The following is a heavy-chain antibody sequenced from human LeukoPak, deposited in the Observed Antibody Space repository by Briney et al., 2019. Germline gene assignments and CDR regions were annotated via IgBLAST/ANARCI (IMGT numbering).Heavy chain of an antibody. J-gene: IGHJ5*02. V-gene: IGHV1-2*02. CDR3: ARGAEQLVFAEKNYNWFDP. CDR1: GYTVTGYE. CDR2: INPNSGGT. Sequence: ASVKVSCKASGYTVTGYEMHGGRQAPGQGREGMGGINPNSGGTNYAQKFQGRVTMTRDTPISTAYMDLSRPRSDPTALYYCARGAEQLVFAEKNYNWFDPWRQGTLPTVSS. D-gene: IGHD6-6*01.